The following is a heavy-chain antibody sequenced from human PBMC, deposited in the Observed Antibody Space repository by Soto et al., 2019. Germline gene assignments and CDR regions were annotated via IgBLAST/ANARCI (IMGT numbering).Heavy chain of an antibody. CDR3: ARVGRDYCHSIYYYGIAV. Sequence: PSETLSLTCTVSGGSISSGGYYWSWIRQPPGKGLEWIGYIYYSGSTHSTPSLKIRVTISVDTSKNQFSLNLSSVTASDTAVYYCARVGRDYCHSIYYYGIAVWAQGTTVTLSS. D-gene: IGHD4-17*01. V-gene: IGHV4-61*08. J-gene: IGHJ6*02. CDR1: GGSISSGGYY. CDR2: IYYSGST.